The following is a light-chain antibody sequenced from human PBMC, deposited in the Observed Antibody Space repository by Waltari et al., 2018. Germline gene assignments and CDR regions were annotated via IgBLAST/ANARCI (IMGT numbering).Light chain of an antibody. V-gene: IGKV3-15*01. CDR1: QSVSSN. J-gene: IGKJ5*01. Sequence: ETVMTQSPATLSVFPGERATLSCRASQSVSSNLAWYQQKPGQGPRLLSYGASTRATGGPARFSGSGSGTQFTLTISSLQSEDFAVYYCQQYNNWPPITFGQGTRLEIK. CDR3: QQYNNWPPIT. CDR2: GAS.